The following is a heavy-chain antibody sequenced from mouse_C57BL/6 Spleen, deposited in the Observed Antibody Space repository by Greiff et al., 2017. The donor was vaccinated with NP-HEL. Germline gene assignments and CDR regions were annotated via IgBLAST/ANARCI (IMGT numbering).Heavy chain of an antibody. CDR3: ARYTYDYDWYFDV. Sequence: EVQLVESGGGLVQPGGSLSLSCAASGFTFTDYYMSWVRQPPGTALEWLGFIRNKANGYTTEYSASVKGRFTISRDNSQSILYLQMNALRAEDSATYYCARYTYDYDWYFDVWGTGTTVTVSS. CDR2: IRNKANGYTT. D-gene: IGHD2-4*01. J-gene: IGHJ1*03. V-gene: IGHV7-3*01. CDR1: GFTFTDYY.